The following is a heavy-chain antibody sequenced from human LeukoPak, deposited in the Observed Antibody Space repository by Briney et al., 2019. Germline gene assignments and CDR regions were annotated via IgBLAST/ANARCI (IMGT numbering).Heavy chain of an antibody. D-gene: IGHD3-16*01. Sequence: SETLSLTCTVSGGSISSYNWSWIRQPPGEGLERIGYIYYSGSTNYNPSLKSRVTISVDTSKIQFSLKLSSVTAADTAVYYCARLVARDYDAFDIWGQGTMVTVSS. V-gene: IGHV4-59*01. J-gene: IGHJ3*02. CDR1: GGSISSYN. CDR2: IYYSGST. CDR3: ARLVARDYDAFDI.